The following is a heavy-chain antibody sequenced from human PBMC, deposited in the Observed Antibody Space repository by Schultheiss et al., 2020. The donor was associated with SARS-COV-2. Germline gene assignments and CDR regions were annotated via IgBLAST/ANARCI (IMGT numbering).Heavy chain of an antibody. J-gene: IGHJ4*02. D-gene: IGHD2-2*01. CDR3: AKIPIVVVPAAIEDY. CDR1: GESFSAYY. Sequence: GSLRLSCAVCGESFSAYYWGWIRQPPGKGLEWIGSMYYTDNTYYNPPLKSRVTISADTSKNQFSLKLRSVTATDTAVYYCAKIPIVVVPAAIEDYWGQGTLVTVSS. V-gene: IGHV4-38-2*01. CDR2: MYYTDNT.